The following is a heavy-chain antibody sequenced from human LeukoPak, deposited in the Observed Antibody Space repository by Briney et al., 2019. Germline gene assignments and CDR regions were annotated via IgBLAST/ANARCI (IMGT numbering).Heavy chain of an antibody. J-gene: IGHJ4*02. D-gene: IGHD2-2*01. Sequence: SETLSLTCAVSGYSISNGYYWGWIRQPPGKGLEWIGSIYHSGSTYYNPSLKSRVTISVDTSKNQFSLKLSSVTAAGTAVYYCARQAEYCSSTSCYRGGYYFDYWGQGTLVTVSS. CDR2: IYHSGST. V-gene: IGHV4-38-2*01. CDR1: GYSISNGYY. CDR3: ARQAEYCSSTSCYRGGYYFDY.